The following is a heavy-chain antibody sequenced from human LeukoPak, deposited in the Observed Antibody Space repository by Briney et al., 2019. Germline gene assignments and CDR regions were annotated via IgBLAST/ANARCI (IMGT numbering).Heavy chain of an antibody. CDR3: GSAYASGTYAY. CDR1: GGSISNYY. D-gene: IGHD3-10*01. CDR2: VYYSGTT. V-gene: IGHV4-59*12. Sequence: SETLSLTCTLSGGSISNYYWGWIRQPPGKGLEWIGNVYYSGTTIYNPSLRSRVTISVDKSKNHLSLKLSSVTAADTAVYYCGSAYASGTYAYWGQGTLVTVSS. J-gene: IGHJ4*02.